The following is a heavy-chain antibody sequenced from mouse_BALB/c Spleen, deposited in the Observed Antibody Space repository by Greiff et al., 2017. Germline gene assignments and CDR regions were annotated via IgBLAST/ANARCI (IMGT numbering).Heavy chain of an antibody. D-gene: IGHD4-1*01. CDR1: GFTFSSFG. V-gene: IGHV5-17*02. Sequence: EVHLVESGGGLVQPGGSRKLSCAASGFTFSSFGMHWVRQAPEKGLEWVAYISSGSSTIYYADTVKGRFTISRDNPKNTLFLQMTSLRSEDTAMYYCARERGLGLFAYWGQGTLVTVSA. CDR3: ARERGLGLFAY. J-gene: IGHJ3*01. CDR2: ISSGSSTI.